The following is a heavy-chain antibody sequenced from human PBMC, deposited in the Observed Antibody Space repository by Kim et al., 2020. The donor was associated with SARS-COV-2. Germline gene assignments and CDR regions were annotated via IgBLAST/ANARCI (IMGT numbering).Heavy chain of an antibody. CDR3: ARAATAIDNWFDP. V-gene: IGHV4-59*01. J-gene: IGHJ5*02. D-gene: IGHD2-15*01. Sequence: TPSLKSRVTISVDTSKTQFPLKLSSVTAAYTAVYYCARAATAIDNWFDPWGQGTLVTVSS.